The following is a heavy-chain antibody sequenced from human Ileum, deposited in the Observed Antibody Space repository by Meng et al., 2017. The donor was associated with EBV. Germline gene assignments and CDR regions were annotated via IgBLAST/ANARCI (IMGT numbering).Heavy chain of an antibody. CDR2: INTDTSNP. V-gene: IGHV7-4-1*01. J-gene: IGHJ4*02. CDR1: GYTFTRRA. Sequence: VQRVRSGSELKPPGASVKVSCKASGYTFTRRAIHWVRQAPGQGLEWMGWINTDTSNPTYAQGLTGRFVFSLDTSVSTAYLQIGSLMAEDTAVYYCARGEGGYCSTTTCYLGTWGQGTLVTVSS. D-gene: IGHD2-2*01. CDR3: ARGEGGYCSTTTCYLGT.